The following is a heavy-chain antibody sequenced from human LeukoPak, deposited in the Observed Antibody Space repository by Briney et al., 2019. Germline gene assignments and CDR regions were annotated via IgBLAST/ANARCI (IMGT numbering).Heavy chain of an antibody. CDR2: IWYDGSNK. CDR1: GFTFSSYG. Sequence: GGSLRLPCAASGFTFSSYGMHWVRQAPGKGLEWVAVIWYDGSNKYYADSVKGRFTISRDNSKNTLYLQMNSLRAEDTAVYYCARDSGIVVVPAAMRYYYGMDVWGQGTTVTVSS. D-gene: IGHD2-2*01. CDR3: ARDSGIVVVPAAMRYYYGMDV. V-gene: IGHV3-33*01. J-gene: IGHJ6*02.